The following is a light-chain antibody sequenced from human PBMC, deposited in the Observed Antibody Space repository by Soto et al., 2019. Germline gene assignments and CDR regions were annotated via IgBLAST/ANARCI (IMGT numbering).Light chain of an antibody. V-gene: IGKV3-15*01. CDR2: DAS. CDR1: QSVSGC. J-gene: IGKJ1*01. Sequence: EILMTQSPSTLSASPGDRATLSCRASQSVSGCLAWHQQKPGQAPRLLMYDASARAPGIPARFSGSGSGTEFTLTITSLQPDDFAAYYCQQYHNCSMTFGPGTKVDIK. CDR3: QQYHNCSMT.